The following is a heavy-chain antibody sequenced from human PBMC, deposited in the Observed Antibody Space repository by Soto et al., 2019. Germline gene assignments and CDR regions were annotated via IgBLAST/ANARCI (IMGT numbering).Heavy chain of an antibody. CDR2: INHSGST. Sequence: SETLSLTCAVYGGSFRGYYWSLIRQPPGKGLEWIGEINHSGSTNYNPSLKSRVTVSVDTSKNQFSLKLSSVTAADTAVYYCARGRRVVVVPARGWFDPWGQGTLVTVS. V-gene: IGHV4-34*01. CDR1: GGSFRGYY. D-gene: IGHD2-2*01. CDR3: ARGRRVVVVPARGWFDP. J-gene: IGHJ5*02.